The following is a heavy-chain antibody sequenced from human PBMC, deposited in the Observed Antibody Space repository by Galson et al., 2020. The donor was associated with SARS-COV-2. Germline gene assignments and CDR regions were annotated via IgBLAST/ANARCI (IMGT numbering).Heavy chain of an antibody. D-gene: IGHD1-1*01. CDR2: ISSTSTYI. CDR3: ARERLEY. J-gene: IGHJ4*02. CDR1: GFTFSSYT. V-gene: IGHV3-21*01. Sequence: GESLKISCAASGFTFSSYTINWVRQAPGKGLEWVSSISSTSTYIYYADSVKGRFTISRDNAKNSLYLQLNSLRVEDTAVYYCARERLEYWGQGTLVTVSS.